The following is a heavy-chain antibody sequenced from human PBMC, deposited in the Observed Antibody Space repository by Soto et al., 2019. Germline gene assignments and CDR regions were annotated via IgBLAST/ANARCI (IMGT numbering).Heavy chain of an antibody. CDR2: INPSGGST. Sequence: EASVKVSCKASGYTFTSYYMHWVRQAPGQGLEWMGIINPSGGSTSYAQKFQGRVTMTRDTSTSTVYMELSSLRSEDTAVYYCARGRVPAATYSLKWKNGWFDPWGQGTLVTVSS. J-gene: IGHJ5*02. CDR1: GYTFTSYY. D-gene: IGHD2-2*01. CDR3: ARGRVPAATYSLKWKNGWFDP. V-gene: IGHV1-46*01.